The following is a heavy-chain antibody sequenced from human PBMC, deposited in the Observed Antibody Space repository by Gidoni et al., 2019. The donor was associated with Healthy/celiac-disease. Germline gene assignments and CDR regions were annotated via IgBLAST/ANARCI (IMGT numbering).Heavy chain of an antibody. Sequence: QVQLVQSGHEVKKPGASVKVSCKDSGYTFTSYYINWVRQATGQGLEWMGWMNPNRGNTGYAQKFHGRVTMTMNTSSSTADMELSSLRSKDTAVYYCARPRGNYGMDVWGQGTTVTVSS. V-gene: IGHV1-8*01. CDR3: ARPRGNYGMDV. D-gene: IGHD5-12*01. CDR1: GYTFTSYY. CDR2: MNPNRGNT. J-gene: IGHJ6*02.